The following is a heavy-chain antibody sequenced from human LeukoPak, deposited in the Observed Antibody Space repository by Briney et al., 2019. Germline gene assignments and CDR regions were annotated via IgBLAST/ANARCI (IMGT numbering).Heavy chain of an antibody. CDR2: IYPGDSDT. Sequence: GESLKISCKGSGYSFTSYWIGWVRQMPGKGLEWMGIIYPGDSDTRYSPSFQGQVTISADKSISTAYLQWSSLKASDTATYYCARLGYYYDILTGYRKGPYFDYWGQGTLVTVSS. CDR3: ARLGYYYDILTGYRKGPYFDY. V-gene: IGHV5-51*01. CDR1: GYSFTSYW. J-gene: IGHJ4*02. D-gene: IGHD3-9*01.